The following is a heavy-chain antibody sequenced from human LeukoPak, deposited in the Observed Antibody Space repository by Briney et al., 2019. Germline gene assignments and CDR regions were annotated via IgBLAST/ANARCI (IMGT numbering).Heavy chain of an antibody. CDR2: IIPIFGTA. D-gene: IGHD3-16*02. Sequence: SVKVSRKASGGTFSSYAISWVRQAPGQGLEWMGGIIPIFGTANYAQKFQGRVTITTDESTSTAYMELSSLRSEDTAVYYCARDYLSTRAFDIWGQGTMVTVSS. CDR1: GGTFSSYA. CDR3: ARDYLSTRAFDI. V-gene: IGHV1-69*05. J-gene: IGHJ3*02.